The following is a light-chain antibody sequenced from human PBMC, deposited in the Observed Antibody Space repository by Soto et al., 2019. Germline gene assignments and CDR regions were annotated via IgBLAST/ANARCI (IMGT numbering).Light chain of an antibody. J-gene: IGKJ1*01. CDR2: KAS. CDR3: QQYNSYPAT. Sequence: DIQMTQSPSTLSASVGDRVTITCRASQSISSWLAWYQQKPGKAPNLLIYKASSLESGVPERFSGGGSGTEYTLTISSLQPDDFATYYCQQYNSYPATFGQGTKVEIK. CDR1: QSISSW. V-gene: IGKV1-5*03.